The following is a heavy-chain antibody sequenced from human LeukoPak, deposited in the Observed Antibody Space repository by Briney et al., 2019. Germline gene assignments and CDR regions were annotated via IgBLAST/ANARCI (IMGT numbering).Heavy chain of an antibody. CDR3: ARQHNYGSGTKTLDY. V-gene: IGHV5-51*01. CDR1: GYSFTNYW. Sequence: GESLKISCKGSGYSFTNYWIGWVRQMPGKGLKWMGIIYPGDSDTRYSPSFQGQVTISADKSISTAYLQWSSLKASDTAMYYCARQHNYGSGTKTLDYWGQGTLVTVSS. J-gene: IGHJ4*02. CDR2: IYPGDSDT. D-gene: IGHD3-10*01.